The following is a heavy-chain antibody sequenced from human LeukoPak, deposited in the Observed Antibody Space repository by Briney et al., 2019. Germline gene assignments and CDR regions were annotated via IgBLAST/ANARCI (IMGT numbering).Heavy chain of an antibody. D-gene: IGHD2-2*01. CDR2: INYYGKT. J-gene: IGHJ4*02. CDR1: GNSISSSSYY. V-gene: IGHV4-39*01. CDR3: AKRYCSSTTCYDDRGAFDY. Sequence: SETLSLTCTVSGNSISSSSYYWVWIRQPPGKGLEWIGSINYYGKTYYNPSVKSRVTISVDTSKNQFSLMVRSVTAADTAVYYCAKRYCSSTTCYDDRGAFDYWGQGTLVTVSS.